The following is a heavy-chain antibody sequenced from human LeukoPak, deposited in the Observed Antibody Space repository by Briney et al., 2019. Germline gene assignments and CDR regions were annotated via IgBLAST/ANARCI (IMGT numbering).Heavy chain of an antibody. CDR1: GFTFSSYG. CDR2: IRYDGSNK. Sequence: GGSLRLSCAASGFTFSSYGMRWVRQAPGKGLEWVAFIRYDGSNKYYADSVKGRFTISRDNSKNTLYLQMNSLRAEDTAVYYCAKDGWVVPAAINPQVWFDPWGQGTLVTVSS. D-gene: IGHD2-2*01. V-gene: IGHV3-30*02. J-gene: IGHJ5*02. CDR3: AKDGWVVPAAINPQVWFDP.